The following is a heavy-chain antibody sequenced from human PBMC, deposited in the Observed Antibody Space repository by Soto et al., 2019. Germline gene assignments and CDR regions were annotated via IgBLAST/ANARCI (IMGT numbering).Heavy chain of an antibody. J-gene: IGHJ4*02. CDR1: DFTFSASA. V-gene: IGHV3-73*01. Sequence: GGSLRLSCAASDFTFSASAMHWVRQASGKGLEWVGRIRSKANNYATAYAASVKGRFTISRDNSKNTLYLQMNSLRAEDTAVNYCAKDGMRSLRFLEWLSFDYWGQGTLVTVSS. D-gene: IGHD3-3*01. CDR2: IRSKANNYAT. CDR3: AKDGMRSLRFLEWLSFDY.